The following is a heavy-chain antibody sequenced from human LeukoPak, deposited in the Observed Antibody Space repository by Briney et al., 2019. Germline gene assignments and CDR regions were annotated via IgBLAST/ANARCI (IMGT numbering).Heavy chain of an antibody. CDR1: GYSFNTYW. D-gene: IGHD3-22*01. Sequence: GESLKISCKGSGYSFNTYWIGWVRQMPGKGLEWMGIIYPGDSDTRYNPSFQGQVTISADKSISTAYLQWNSLKASDTGMYFCARRDSSGSYSYMDVWGKGTTVTVSS. CDR2: IYPGDSDT. J-gene: IGHJ6*03. CDR3: ARRDSSGSYSYMDV. V-gene: IGHV5-51*01.